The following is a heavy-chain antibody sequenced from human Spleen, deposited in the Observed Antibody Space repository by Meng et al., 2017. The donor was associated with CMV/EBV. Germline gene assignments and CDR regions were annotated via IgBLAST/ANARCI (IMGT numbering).Heavy chain of an antibody. Sequence: GGSLRLSCAASGFTFSTYGMSWVRQAPGKGLEWVSVIYTAGSGGITYYADSVRGRFTISRDNSKNTIYLQMSSLRAEDAAVYYCAREASTGCYDYWGQGTLVTVSS. J-gene: IGHJ4*02. CDR1: GFTFSTYG. CDR2: IYTAGSGGIT. D-gene: IGHD2-2*01. CDR3: AREASTGCYDY. V-gene: IGHV3-23*01.